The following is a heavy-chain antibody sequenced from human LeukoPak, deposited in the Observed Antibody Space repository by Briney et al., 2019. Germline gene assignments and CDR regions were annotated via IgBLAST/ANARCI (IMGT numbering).Heavy chain of an antibody. CDR3: AKGHYYGSGSLDY. J-gene: IGHJ4*02. CDR1: GFTFSSYA. V-gene: IGHV3-23*01. D-gene: IGHD3-10*01. Sequence: GGSLRLSCAASGFTFSSYAMSWVRQAPGKGLEWVSAISGSGGSTYYADSVKGRFTISRDNSKNTLYVQMNSLRAEDTAVYYCAKGHYYGSGSLDYWGQGTLVTVSS. CDR2: ISGSGGST.